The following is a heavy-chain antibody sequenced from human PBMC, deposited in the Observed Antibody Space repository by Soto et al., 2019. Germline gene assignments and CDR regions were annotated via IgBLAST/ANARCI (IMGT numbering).Heavy chain of an antibody. CDR2: IWYDGSNK. CDR3: ARGSIPGSSWGRGYYFDY. CDR1: GFTFRSYG. V-gene: IGHV3-33*01. D-gene: IGHD6-13*01. Sequence: QVQLVESGGGVVQPGRSLRLSCAASGFTFRSYGMHWVRQAAGKGLEWVAVIWYDGSNKYYADSVKGRFTISRDNSKNTLYLQMNSLRAEDTAVYYCARGSIPGSSWGRGYYFDYWGQGSLVTVFS. J-gene: IGHJ4*02.